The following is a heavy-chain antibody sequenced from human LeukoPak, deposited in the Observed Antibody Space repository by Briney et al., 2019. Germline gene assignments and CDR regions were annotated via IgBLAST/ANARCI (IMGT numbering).Heavy chain of an antibody. V-gene: IGHV4-59*12. CDR2: FYYSGST. J-gene: IGHJ4*02. D-gene: IGHD5-18*01. CDR3: ARRYSYGYGYFDY. Sequence: SETLSLTCTVSGGSIRSYYWSWIRQPPGKGLEWIAYFYYSGSTIYNPSLKSRVTISVDTSKNQFSLKLSSVTAADTAVYYCARRYSYGYGYFDYWGQGTLVTVSS. CDR1: GGSIRSYY.